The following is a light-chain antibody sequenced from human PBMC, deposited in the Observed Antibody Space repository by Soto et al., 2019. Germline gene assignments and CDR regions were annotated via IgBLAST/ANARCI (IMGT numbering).Light chain of an antibody. Sequence: DIQMTQSPSTLSASVGDRVTITCRASQSISTWLAWYQQKPGRAPKLLIYDSASLESGVPSRLSGSGSGTEFSLTISSLQPDDFATYYCQQYDSFSSTFGQGTRLEIK. J-gene: IGKJ5*01. CDR3: QQYDSFSST. CDR1: QSISTW. V-gene: IGKV1-5*01. CDR2: DSA.